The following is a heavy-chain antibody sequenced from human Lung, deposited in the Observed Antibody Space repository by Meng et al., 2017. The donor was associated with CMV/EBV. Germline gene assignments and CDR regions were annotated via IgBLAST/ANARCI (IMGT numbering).Heavy chain of an antibody. D-gene: IGHD3-16*01. CDR2: ISSSSSTI. J-gene: IGHJ4*02. Sequence: GGSXRLXCAASGFTFSSYSMNWVRQAPGKGLEWVSYISSSSSTIYYADSVKGRFTISRDNAKNSLYLQMNSLRAEDTAVYYCARAHYDYVWGSSLYYFDYXGQGXLVTVSS. V-gene: IGHV3-48*04. CDR3: ARAHYDYVWGSSLYYFDY. CDR1: GFTFSSYS.